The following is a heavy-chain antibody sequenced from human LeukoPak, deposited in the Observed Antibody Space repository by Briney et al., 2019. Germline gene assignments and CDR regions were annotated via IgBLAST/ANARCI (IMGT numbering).Heavy chain of an antibody. J-gene: IGHJ4*02. V-gene: IGHV3-7*01. CDR2: MNRDGSEK. CDR3: VRTPYRRGPFDN. CDR1: GFTFSDFW. Sequence: GSLRLSCAASGFTFSDFWLSWVRQAPGKGLEWVANMNRDGSEKNYVDSMKGRFTISRDQSKKTLDLQMNSLRVEDTAVYYCVRTPYRRGPFDNWGPGTLVTVSS. D-gene: IGHD1-26*01.